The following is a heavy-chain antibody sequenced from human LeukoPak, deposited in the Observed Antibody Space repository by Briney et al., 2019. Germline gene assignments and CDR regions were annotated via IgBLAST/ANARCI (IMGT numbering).Heavy chain of an antibody. D-gene: IGHD4-17*01. CDR1: GFTVSSNY. V-gene: IGHV3-53*01. CDR2: IYSGGST. CDR3: ARDIPYGYFDY. J-gene: IGHJ4*02. Sequence: GGSLRLSCAASGFTVSSNYMSWVRQAPGKGLEWVSVIYSGGSTYYADSVKGRFTISRDNSKNTLYLQMNSLRAEDTAVYYCARDIPYGYFDYWGQGTLVTVSS.